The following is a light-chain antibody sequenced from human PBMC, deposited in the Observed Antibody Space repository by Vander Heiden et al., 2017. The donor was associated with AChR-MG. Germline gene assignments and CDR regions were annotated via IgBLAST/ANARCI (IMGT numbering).Light chain of an antibody. V-gene: IGKV1-27*01. CDR2: AAS. J-gene: IGKJ3*01. Sequence: DIQMTQSPSSLSASVGDRVTITCRASKGISNYLAWYKQKQGTVPKILSYAASAMRTGDTSRFSGSGSGTNFTLTISGLQHEDVETYYCQKYNRATFTFGPGTKVDIK. CDR3: QKYNRATFT. CDR1: KGISNY.